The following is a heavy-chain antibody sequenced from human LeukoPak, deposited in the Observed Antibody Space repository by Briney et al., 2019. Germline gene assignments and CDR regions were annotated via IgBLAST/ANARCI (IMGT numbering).Heavy chain of an antibody. CDR2: IKSKTDGGTT. CDR3: TTGPRGYGDYVFDY. Sequence: GGSLRLSCAASGFTFSNAWMSWVRQAPGKGLEWVGRIKSKTDGGTTDYAAPVKGRFTILRDDSKNTLYLQMNSLKTEDTAVYYCTTGPRGYGDYVFDYWGQGTLVTVSS. J-gene: IGHJ4*02. CDR1: GFTFSNAW. D-gene: IGHD4-17*01. V-gene: IGHV3-15*01.